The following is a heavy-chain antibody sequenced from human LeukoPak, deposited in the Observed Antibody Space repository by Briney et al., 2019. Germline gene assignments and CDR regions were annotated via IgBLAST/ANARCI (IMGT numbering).Heavy chain of an antibody. J-gene: IGHJ4*02. CDR1: GFTFSNYG. CDR2: ISYDGSNK. V-gene: IGHV3-30*18. D-gene: IGHD3-16*02. Sequence: RGSLRLSCAASGFTFSNYGMHWVRQAPGKGLEWVAVISYDGSNKYYAESVKGRFTISRDNSKNTLYLQMNSLRAEDTAVFYCAKVSEFKITFGGVIDWGQGTPVTVSS. CDR3: AKVSEFKITFGGVID.